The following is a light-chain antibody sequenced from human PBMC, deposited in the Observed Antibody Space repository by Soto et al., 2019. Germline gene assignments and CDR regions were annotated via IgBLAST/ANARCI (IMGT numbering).Light chain of an antibody. CDR1: QSINSN. V-gene: IGKV3-15*01. Sequence: EIVMTQSPATLSVSPGERVTLSCRASQSINSNLAWYQQKPGQAPRLLTYGASTRATGIPARFSGSGSGTEFSLTISSLQSEDFAVYYCQQYNNWPGWAFGQGTKVEIK. CDR2: GAS. CDR3: QQYNNWPGWA. J-gene: IGKJ1*01.